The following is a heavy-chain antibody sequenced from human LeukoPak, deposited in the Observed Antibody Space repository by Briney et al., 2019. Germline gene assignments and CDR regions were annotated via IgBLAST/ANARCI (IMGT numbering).Heavy chain of an antibody. Sequence: PSVTLSLTCTVSGGSISSSSDYWGWIRQPPGKGLEWIGTIHYSGSTYYNPSLKSRVTMSVDTSQNQIALKLRSVTAADTAVYYCAKRATVTTFGHCDYWGQGTLVTVSS. CDR1: GGSISSSSDY. D-gene: IGHD4-17*01. V-gene: IGHV4-39*06. J-gene: IGHJ4*02. CDR3: AKRATVTTFGHCDY. CDR2: IHYSGST.